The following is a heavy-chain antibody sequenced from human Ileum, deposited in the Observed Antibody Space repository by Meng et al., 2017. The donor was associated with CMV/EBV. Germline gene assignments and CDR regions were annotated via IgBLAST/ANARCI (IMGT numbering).Heavy chain of an antibody. V-gene: IGHV3-66*02. CDR1: GFTVSSND. D-gene: IGHD2-21*01. CDR2: VFDGGDT. CDR3: ASFTQQIVGGTYWYFDL. Sequence: GESLKISCAASGFTVSSNDMNWVRQAPGKGPEWVAGVFDGGDTYYADAVKGRFTISRDNSKNTLYLQMNALRAEDTALYYCASFTQQIVGGTYWYFDLWGPGTLVTVSS. J-gene: IGHJ2*01.